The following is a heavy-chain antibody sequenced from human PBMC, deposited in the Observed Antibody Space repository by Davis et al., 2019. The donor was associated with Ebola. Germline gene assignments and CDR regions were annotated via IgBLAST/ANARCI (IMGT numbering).Heavy chain of an antibody. CDR3: ARVRARLLVSIDY. Sequence: SETLSLTCAVYGGSFSGYYWSWIRQLPGKGLEWIGEINHSGSTNYNPSLKSRVTISVDTSKNQFSLKLSSVTAADTAVYYCARVRARLLVSIDYWGQGTLVTVSS. V-gene: IGHV4-34*01. D-gene: IGHD3-22*01. J-gene: IGHJ4*02. CDR2: INHSGST. CDR1: GGSFSGYY.